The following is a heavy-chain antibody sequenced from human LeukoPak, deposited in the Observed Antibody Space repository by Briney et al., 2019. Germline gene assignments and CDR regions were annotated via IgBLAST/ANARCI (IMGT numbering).Heavy chain of an antibody. CDR1: GFTLSSYW. Sequence: GGSLRLSCAGPGFTLSSYWMSWVRQAPGKGLEWVANINQDGSEKYYLDSVKGRFTISRDTAKNSLYLQMNSLRAEDTAVYYCARHEYSESYYGLSWFDPWGQGTLVTVSS. J-gene: IGHJ5*02. CDR3: ARHEYSESYYGLSWFDP. V-gene: IGHV3-7*01. CDR2: INQDGSEK. D-gene: IGHD1-26*01.